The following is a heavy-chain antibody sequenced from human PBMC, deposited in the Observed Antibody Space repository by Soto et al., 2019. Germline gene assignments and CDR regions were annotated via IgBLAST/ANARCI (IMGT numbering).Heavy chain of an antibody. CDR3: ARRKLGYCSGGSCYGWAFDI. J-gene: IGHJ3*02. V-gene: IGHV4-38-2*01. Sequence: SETLSLTCAVSGDSISRGYHWAWIRQPPGKALEWVASIYHSGTTYYNPSLTSRVTISVDTSKNQFSLKLSSVTAADTAVYYCARRKLGYCSGGSCYGWAFDIWGQGTMVTVSS. CDR2: IYHSGTT. CDR1: GDSISRGYH. D-gene: IGHD2-15*01.